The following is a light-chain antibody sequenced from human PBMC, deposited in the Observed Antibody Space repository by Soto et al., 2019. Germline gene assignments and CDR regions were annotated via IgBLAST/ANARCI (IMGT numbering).Light chain of an antibody. CDR1: QSVSSY. CDR3: QQRSNWPPEIT. J-gene: IGKJ5*01. CDR2: DAS. V-gene: IGKV3-11*01. Sequence: EIVLTQSPATLSLSPGERATLSCRASQSVSSYLAWYQQKPGQAPRLLIYDASTRATGIPARFSGSGSGTAFTLTISSLEPEDFAVYYCQQRSNWPPEITFGQGTRLEIK.